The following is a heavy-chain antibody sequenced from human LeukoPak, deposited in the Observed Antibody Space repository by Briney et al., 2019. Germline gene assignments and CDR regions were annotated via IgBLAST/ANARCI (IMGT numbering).Heavy chain of an antibody. D-gene: IGHD1-26*01. CDR3: AKDLRMGGSYAIDY. CDR2: ISSSGDNT. J-gene: IGHJ4*02. V-gene: IGHV3-23*01. Sequence: GGSLRLSCAASGFTFSSYAMSWVRQAPGKGLEWVSVISSSGDNTYYADSVKGRFTIFRDNSKNTLYLQMNSLRAEDTAVYYCAKDLRMGGSYAIDYWGQGTLVTVSS. CDR1: GFTFSSYA.